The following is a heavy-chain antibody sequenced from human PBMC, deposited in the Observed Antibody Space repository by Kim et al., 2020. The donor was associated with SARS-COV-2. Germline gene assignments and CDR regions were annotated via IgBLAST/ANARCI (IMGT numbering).Heavy chain of an antibody. Sequence: GRSLRLSCAASGFTFSSYGMHWVRQAPGKGLEWVAVISYDGSNKYYADSVKGRFTISRDNSKNTLYLQMNSLRAEDTAVYYCAKDPNYYDSSGYYYTDYWGQGTLVTVSS. CDR2: ISYDGSNK. CDR1: GFTFSSYG. V-gene: IGHV3-30*18. CDR3: AKDPNYYDSSGYYYTDY. J-gene: IGHJ4*02. D-gene: IGHD3-22*01.